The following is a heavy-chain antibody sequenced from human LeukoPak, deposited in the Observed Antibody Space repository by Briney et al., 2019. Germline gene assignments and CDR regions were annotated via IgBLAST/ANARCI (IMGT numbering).Heavy chain of an antibody. CDR2: ISSSGSYI. V-gene: IGHV3-21*04. CDR1: RFTFSSYS. Sequence: GGSLRLSCAASRFTFSSYSMNWVRQAPGKGLEWVSSISSSGSYIYHADSVKGRFTISRDNAKNSLYLQMNSLRAEDTAVYYCARDPGDSSGYWGQGTLVTVSS. CDR3: ARDPGDSSGY. J-gene: IGHJ4*02. D-gene: IGHD3-22*01.